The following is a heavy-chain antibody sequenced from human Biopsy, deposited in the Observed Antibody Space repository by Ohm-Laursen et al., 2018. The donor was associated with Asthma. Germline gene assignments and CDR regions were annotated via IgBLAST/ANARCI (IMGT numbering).Heavy chain of an antibody. V-gene: IGHV4-61*01. CDR2: IFYSGAT. Sequence: SETLSLTCSVSGGSVSSDKYYWSWIRQPPGKGLEWIAYIFYSGATNYNPALKSRVAQSIDTSKSQFSLRLNSLSAVDTAVYYCARGTIVAGTDYWGRGTLVTVSS. D-gene: IGHD5-12*01. J-gene: IGHJ4*02. CDR3: ARGTIVAGTDY. CDR1: GGSVSSDKYY.